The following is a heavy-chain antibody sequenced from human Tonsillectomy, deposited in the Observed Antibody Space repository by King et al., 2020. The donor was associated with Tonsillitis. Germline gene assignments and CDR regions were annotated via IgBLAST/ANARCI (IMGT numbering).Heavy chain of an antibody. Sequence: VQLVESGGGVVQPGGSLRLSCAASGFTYSSYGMHWVRQAPGKGLEWVTLIRFDERNKYYADSVKGRFIISRDNSKNTLYLQMNNLKTEDTAVYYCAKDRGQTKIWPGGYGMDVWGQGTTVTVSS. D-gene: IGHD5-24*01. CDR3: AKDRGQTKIWPGGYGMDV. CDR1: GFTYSSYG. CDR2: IRFDERNK. V-gene: IGHV3-30*02. J-gene: IGHJ6*02.